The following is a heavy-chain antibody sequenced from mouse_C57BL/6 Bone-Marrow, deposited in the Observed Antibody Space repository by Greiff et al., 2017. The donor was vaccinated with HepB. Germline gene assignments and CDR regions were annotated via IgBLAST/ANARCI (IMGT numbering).Heavy chain of an antibody. V-gene: IGHV1-55*01. CDR2: IYPGSGST. CDR1: GYTFTSYW. Sequence: QVQLQQPGAELVKPGASVKMSCKASGYTFTSYWITWVKQRPGQGLEWIGDIYPGSGSTNYNEKFKSKATLTVDTSSSTAYMQLSSLTSEDSAVYYCARGSGTRGYYYAMDYWGQGTSVTVSS. D-gene: IGHD4-1*01. J-gene: IGHJ4*01. CDR3: ARGSGTRGYYYAMDY.